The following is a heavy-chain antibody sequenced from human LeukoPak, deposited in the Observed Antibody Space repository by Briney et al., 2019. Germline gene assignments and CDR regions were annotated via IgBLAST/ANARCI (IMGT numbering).Heavy chain of an antibody. CDR1: GGPISSYY. Sequence: SETLSLTCTVSGGPISSYYWSWIRQPAGKGLEWIGRIYTSGSTNYNPSLKSRVTISVDKSKNQFSLKLSSVTAADTAVYYCARDRMFFDSSGYQEYYFDYWGQGTLVTVSS. V-gene: IGHV4-4*07. CDR2: IYTSGST. J-gene: IGHJ4*02. CDR3: ARDRMFFDSSGYQEYYFDY. D-gene: IGHD3-22*01.